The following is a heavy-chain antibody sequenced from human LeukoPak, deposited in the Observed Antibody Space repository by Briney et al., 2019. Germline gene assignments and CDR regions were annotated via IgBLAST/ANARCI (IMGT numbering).Heavy chain of an antibody. CDR3: ARGGWATYFDY. V-gene: IGHV1-2*04. CDR2: INPNSGGT. J-gene: IGHJ4*02. D-gene: IGHD6-19*01. Sequence: ASVKVSCKASGYTFSAYYIQWVRQAPGQGLEWMGWINPNSGGTNYAQKFQGWVTMTTDTSTSTAYMELRSLRSDDTAVYYCARGGWATYFDYWGQGTLVTVSS. CDR1: GYTFSAYY.